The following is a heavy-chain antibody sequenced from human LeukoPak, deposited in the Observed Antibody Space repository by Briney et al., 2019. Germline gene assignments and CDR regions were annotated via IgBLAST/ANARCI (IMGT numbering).Heavy chain of an antibody. Sequence: SETLSLTCTVSGGSISSYYWSWIRQPAGKGLEWIGRIYTSGSTNYNPSLKSRVTISIDTSKNQFSLKLNSVTAADTVVYYCARDRGYSYAFDYWGQGTLVTVSS. CDR2: IYTSGST. V-gene: IGHV4-4*07. CDR3: ARDRGYSYAFDY. CDR1: GGSISSYY. J-gene: IGHJ4*02. D-gene: IGHD5-18*01.